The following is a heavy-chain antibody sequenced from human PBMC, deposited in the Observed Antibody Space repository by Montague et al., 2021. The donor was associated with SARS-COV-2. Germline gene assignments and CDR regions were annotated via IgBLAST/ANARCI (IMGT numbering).Heavy chain of an antibody. V-gene: IGHV4-4*02. CDR3: GGTWVYFSPVDV. Sequence: SETLSLTCAVSGGSISSRDWWGWVRHPPGKGLEWIGEIHQSEDGGTDYXPSHKSRVTISIDQSKNYFSLNLTSMTAADPAVYYCGGTWVYFSPVDVWGQGT. CDR2: IHQSEDGGT. D-gene: IGHD1-14*01. CDR1: GGSISSRDW. J-gene: IGHJ6*02.